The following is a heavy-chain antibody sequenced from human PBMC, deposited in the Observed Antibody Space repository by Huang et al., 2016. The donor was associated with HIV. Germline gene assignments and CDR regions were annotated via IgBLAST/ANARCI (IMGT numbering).Heavy chain of an antibody. CDR3: ARNWGSDGGDY. J-gene: IGHJ4*02. Sequence: QLQLQESGPGLVKPSETLSLTCTVSGGSISSSSYYWGWIRQPPGKGLEWIGSCYYSGSTYYNPSLKSRVTISVDTSKNQFSLKLSSVTAADTAVYYCARNWGSDGGDYWGQGTLVTVSS. CDR1: GGSISSSSYY. CDR2: CYYSGST. D-gene: IGHD7-27*01. V-gene: IGHV4-39*01.